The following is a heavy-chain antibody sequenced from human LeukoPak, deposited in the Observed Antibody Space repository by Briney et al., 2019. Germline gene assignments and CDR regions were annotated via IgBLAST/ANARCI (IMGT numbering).Heavy chain of an antibody. CDR3: ARDHSSGWYSDYFDY. CDR2: IWYDGSNK. CDR1: GFTFSSYG. V-gene: IGHV3-33*01. J-gene: IGHJ4*02. Sequence: GGCLRLSCAASGFTFSSYGMHWVRQAPGKGLEWVAVIWYDGSNKYYADSVKGRFTISRDNSKNTLYLQMNSLRAEDTAVYYCARDHSSGWYSDYFDYWGQGTLVTVSS. D-gene: IGHD6-19*01.